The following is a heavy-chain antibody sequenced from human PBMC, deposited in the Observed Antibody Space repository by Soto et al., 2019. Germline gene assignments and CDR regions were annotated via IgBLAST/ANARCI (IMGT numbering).Heavy chain of an antibody. CDR3: AKGSGSYYFDY. V-gene: IGHV3-43D*03. CDR2: ISWDGGST. D-gene: IGHD1-26*01. Sequence: GGSLRLSCAASGFTFDDYAMHWVRQAPGKGLEWVSLISWDGGSTYYADSVKGRFTISRDNSKNSLYLQMNSLRAEDTALYCCAKGSGSYYFDYWGQRTLVTVSS. J-gene: IGHJ4*02. CDR1: GFTFDDYA.